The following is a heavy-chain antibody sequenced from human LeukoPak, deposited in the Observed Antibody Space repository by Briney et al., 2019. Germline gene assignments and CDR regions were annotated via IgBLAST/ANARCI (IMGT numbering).Heavy chain of an antibody. Sequence: KPSATLSLTCPVSGGSISSSSYYGGWIRQPPGKGLAWIGSIYYIGITYYNPSLKSRVTISVDTSKNQFSLKLSSVTAADTAVYYCARAGYCSSTSCLIHGYYYYMDVWGKGTTVTVSS. J-gene: IGHJ6*03. CDR2: IYYIGIT. V-gene: IGHV4-39*01. CDR3: ARAGYCSSTSCLIHGYYYYMDV. CDR1: GGSISSSSYY. D-gene: IGHD2-2*01.